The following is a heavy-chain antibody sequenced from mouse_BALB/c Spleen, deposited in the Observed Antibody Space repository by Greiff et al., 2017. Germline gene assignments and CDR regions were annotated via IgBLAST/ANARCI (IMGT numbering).Heavy chain of an antibody. Sequence: EVQLVESGGGLVKPGGSLKLSCAASGFTFSSYAMSWVRQTPEKRLEWVASISSGGSTYYPDSVKGRFTISRDNARNILYLQMSSLRSEDTAMYYCARGDGNYGFFAYWGQGTLVTVSA. CDR3: ARGDGNYGFFAY. CDR1: GFTFSSYA. CDR2: ISSGGST. D-gene: IGHD2-1*01. V-gene: IGHV5-6-5*01. J-gene: IGHJ3*01.